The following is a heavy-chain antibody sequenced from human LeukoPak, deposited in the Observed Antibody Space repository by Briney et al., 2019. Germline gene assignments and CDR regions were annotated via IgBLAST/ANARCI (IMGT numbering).Heavy chain of an antibody. J-gene: IGHJ4*02. CDR3: ARGYWFYFDY. Sequence: SETLSPTCTVSGGSISSYYWNWIRQPPGKGLEWIGSIYHSGRTFYNPSLKSRVTISVDTSKNQFSLKLSSVTAADTAVYYCARGYWFYFDYWGQGTLVTVSS. CDR2: IYHSGRT. CDR1: GGSISSYY. V-gene: IGHV4-38-2*02. D-gene: IGHD2-8*02.